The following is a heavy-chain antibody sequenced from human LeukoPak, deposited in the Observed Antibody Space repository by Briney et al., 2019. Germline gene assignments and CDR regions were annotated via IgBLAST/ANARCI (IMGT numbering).Heavy chain of an antibody. J-gene: IGHJ4*02. CDR3: AKEDPYDFWSGYRHHGY. Sequence: GGSLRLSCAASGFTFSSYAMSWVRQAPGKGLEWVSAISGSGGSTYYADSVKGRFTISRDNSKNTLYLQMNSLRAEDTAVYYRAKEDPYDFWSGYRHHGYWGQGTLVTVSP. V-gene: IGHV3-23*01. D-gene: IGHD3-3*01. CDR2: ISGSGGST. CDR1: GFTFSSYA.